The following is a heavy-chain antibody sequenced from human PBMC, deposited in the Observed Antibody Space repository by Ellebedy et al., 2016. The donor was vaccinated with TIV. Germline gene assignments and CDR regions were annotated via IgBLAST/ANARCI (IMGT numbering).Heavy chain of an antibody. D-gene: IGHD1-26*01. CDR2: INVGNGNT. CDR1: GHRFTSYV. J-gene: IGHJ4*02. Sequence: AASVKVSCKASGHRFTSYVIHWVRQAPGQGLEWMGWINVGNGNTQNSQKFQGRVTIARATSASTVYMEVSSVRSEDTAVYYCAKGSYNAMDVWGQGTLVTVSS. V-gene: IGHV1-3*01. CDR3: AKGSYNAMDV.